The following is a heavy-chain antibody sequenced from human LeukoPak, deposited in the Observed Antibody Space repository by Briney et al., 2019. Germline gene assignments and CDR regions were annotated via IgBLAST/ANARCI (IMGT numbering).Heavy chain of an antibody. D-gene: IGHD3-3*01. J-gene: IGHJ5*02. CDR3: ARVVLSYYDFWSGFGWFDP. Sequence: SETLSLTCTVSGGSISSRYYYWGWLRQPPGKGLEWIGSVYYSGSTYYNPSLKSRVIISVDTSKNQFSLKLSSVTAADTAVYYCARVVLSYYDFWSGFGWFDPWGQGTLVTVLS. CDR2: VYYSGST. V-gene: IGHV4-39*07. CDR1: GGSISSRYYY.